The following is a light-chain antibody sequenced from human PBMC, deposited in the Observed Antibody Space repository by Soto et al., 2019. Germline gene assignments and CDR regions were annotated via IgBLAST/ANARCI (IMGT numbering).Light chain of an antibody. J-gene: IGKJ2*03. V-gene: IGKV1-5*03. CDR1: QSIRNL. Sequence: DVQMAQSPYTLSASVGDSVNITCRASQSIRNLLAWYQQKPGKAPKLLIYLASTLETTVPSRFSVSGSGTEFTLTISSLQSDDFATYSCQQYNTFPFSFVQGTKLESK. CDR2: LAS. CDR3: QQYNTFPFS.